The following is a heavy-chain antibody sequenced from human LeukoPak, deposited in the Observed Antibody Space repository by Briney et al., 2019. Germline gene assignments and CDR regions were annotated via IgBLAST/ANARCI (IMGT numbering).Heavy chain of an antibody. V-gene: IGHV3-23*01. CDR1: GFTFSSYA. CDR3: VKVKFEGSNYYPHGSSFDY. D-gene: IGHD3-22*01. Sequence: GGSLRLSYAASGFTFSSYAMTWVRQAPGKGLEWVSTITAGGDYTYYADSVKGRFTISRDNSKNTLYLQMNSLRDEDTAVYYCVKVKFEGSNYYPHGSSFDYWGQGSLVTVSS. CDR2: ITAGGDYT. J-gene: IGHJ4*02.